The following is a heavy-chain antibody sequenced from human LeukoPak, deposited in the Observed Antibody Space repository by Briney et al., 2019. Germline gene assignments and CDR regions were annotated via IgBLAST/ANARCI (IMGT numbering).Heavy chain of an antibody. CDR2: IDWDDDK. J-gene: IGHJ4*02. CDR1: GFSLSTSGMC. CDR3: ALQYCSSTSRDDY. Sequence: SGPALVKPTQTLTLTCTSSGFSLSTSGMCVSCILQPPGKALQWLALIDWDDDKYYSTSLKTRLTISKDTSKNQVVFTMTNMDPVDTATYYCALQYCSSTSRDDYWGQGTLVTVSS. V-gene: IGHV2-70*01. D-gene: IGHD2-2*01.